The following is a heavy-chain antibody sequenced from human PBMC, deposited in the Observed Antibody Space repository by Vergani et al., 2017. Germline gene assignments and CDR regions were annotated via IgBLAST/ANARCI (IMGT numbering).Heavy chain of an antibody. CDR2: IIPSFGTA. D-gene: IGHD3-22*01. J-gene: IGHJ4*02. CDR3: ARGDSSATPPGY. CDR1: GGTFSSYA. V-gene: IGHV1-69*18. Sequence: QVQLVQSGAEVKKPGSSVKVSCKASGGTFSSYAISWVRQAPGQGLEWMGRIIPSFGTANYAQKFQGRVTINADESTSTAYMELSSLRSEDTAVYYCARGDSSATPPGYWGQGTLVTVSS.